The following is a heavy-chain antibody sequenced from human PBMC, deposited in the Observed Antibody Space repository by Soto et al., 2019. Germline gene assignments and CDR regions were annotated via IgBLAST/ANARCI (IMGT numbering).Heavy chain of an antibody. D-gene: IGHD3-3*01. CDR1: GFPFSSYA. J-gene: IGHJ4*02. CDR3: ARRTWRGRADY. CDR2: IGGSGGDT. V-gene: IGHV3-23*01. Sequence: SLRLSCAASGFPFSSYAMSWVRQAPGKGLEWVSGIGGSGGDTYYADSVKGRFTVSRDNAENTLSLQLNSLRVEDTAIYYCARRTWRGRADYWGQGILVTVSS.